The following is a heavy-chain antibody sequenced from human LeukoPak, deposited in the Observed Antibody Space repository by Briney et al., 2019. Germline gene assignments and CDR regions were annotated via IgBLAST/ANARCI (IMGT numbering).Heavy chain of an antibody. Sequence: GGSLRLSCAASGFTFSSYVMSWVRQAPGKGLEWVSAISGSGGSTYYADSVKGRFTIARDNTNNTLYLQLNSLTAEDTAVYYCASRSSFGVHFDYWGQGTLVTVSS. CDR3: ASRSSFGVHFDY. J-gene: IGHJ4*02. D-gene: IGHD3-3*01. CDR2: ISGSGGST. CDR1: GFTFSSYV. V-gene: IGHV3-23*01.